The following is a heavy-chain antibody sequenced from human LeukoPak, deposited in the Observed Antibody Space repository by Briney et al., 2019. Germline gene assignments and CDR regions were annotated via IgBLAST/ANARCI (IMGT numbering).Heavy chain of an antibody. CDR1: GFTFSSYW. V-gene: IGHV3-7*03. J-gene: IGHJ4*02. CDR2: IKQDGSDK. D-gene: IGHD4-23*01. Sequence: GGSLRLSCAASGFTFSSYWMSWVRQAPGKGLEWVANIKQDGSDKYYVDSVKGRFTISRDNAKNSQYLQINSLRAEDTAVYYCARKTVVGSYFDYWGQGTPVTVSS. CDR3: ARKTVVGSYFDY.